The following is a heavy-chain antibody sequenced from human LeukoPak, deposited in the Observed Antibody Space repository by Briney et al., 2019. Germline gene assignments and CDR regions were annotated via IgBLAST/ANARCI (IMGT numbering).Heavy chain of an antibody. J-gene: IGHJ4*02. CDR2: INTNTGNP. D-gene: IGHD3-10*01. Sequence: GASVKVSSKASEYSFTSYDINWVRQATGQGLEWMGWINTNTGNPTYAQGFTGRFVFSLDTSVSTAYLQISSLKAEDTAVYYCARGSIGAPHHFDYWGQGTLVTVSS. V-gene: IGHV7-4-1*02. CDR3: ARGSIGAPHHFDY. CDR1: EYSFTSYD.